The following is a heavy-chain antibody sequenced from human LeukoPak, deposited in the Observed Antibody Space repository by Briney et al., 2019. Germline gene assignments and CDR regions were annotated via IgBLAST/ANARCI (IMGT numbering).Heavy chain of an antibody. CDR1: GFTFSSYG. D-gene: IGHD5-24*01. CDR3: TRDLVVEMATITGFDY. V-gene: IGHV3-30*03. CDR2: ISYDGSNK. Sequence: GGSLRLSCAASGFTFSSYGMQWVREAPGKGLEWVAVISYDGSNKYYADSVKGRFTISRDDSKSIAYLQMNSLKTEDTAVYYCTRDLVVEMATITGFDYWGQGTLVTVSS. J-gene: IGHJ4*02.